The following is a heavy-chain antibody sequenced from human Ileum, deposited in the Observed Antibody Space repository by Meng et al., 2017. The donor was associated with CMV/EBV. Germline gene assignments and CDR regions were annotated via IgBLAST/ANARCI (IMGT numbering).Heavy chain of an antibody. D-gene: IGHD1-26*01. J-gene: IGHJ4*02. Sequence: QVQLQPWGAGLVKPSGTLPPTCAVSGESSSRYSWHWIRQPPGKGLEWIGRIYTTGSINYNPSLMSRVTMSLDTSKSQFSLNLRSLTAADTAVYYCATTYSDAAWNFDYWGQGTLVTVSS. CDR2: IYTTGSI. CDR1: GESSSRYS. V-gene: IGHV4-59*10. CDR3: ATTYSDAAWNFDY.